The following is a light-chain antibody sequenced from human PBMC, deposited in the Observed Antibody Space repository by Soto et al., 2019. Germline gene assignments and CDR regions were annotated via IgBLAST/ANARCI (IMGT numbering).Light chain of an antibody. Sequence: EIVMTQSPATLSVSPGERATLSCRASQSVSSNLAWYQQKPGQAPRLLIYGASTRATGIPARFSGSGSGTEFTLTIGRLQSEDFAVYYCQQYNKWPGTFGQGTKVEIK. V-gene: IGKV3-15*01. CDR3: QQYNKWPGT. CDR1: QSVSSN. J-gene: IGKJ1*01. CDR2: GAS.